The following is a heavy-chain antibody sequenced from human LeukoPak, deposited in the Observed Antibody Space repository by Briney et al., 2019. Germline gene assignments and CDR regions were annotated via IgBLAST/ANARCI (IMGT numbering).Heavy chain of an antibody. CDR2: ISYDGSNK. V-gene: IGHV3-30-3*01. CDR3: AKGMTFQYYYSMDV. CDR1: GFTFRSYA. Sequence: HPGGSLRLSCAASGFTFRSYAMHWVRQAPGKGLEWVAVISYDGSNKYYADSVKGRFTISRDNSKNTLYLQMNSLRAEDTAVYYCAKGMTFQYYYSMDVWGQGTSVTVSS. D-gene: IGHD2/OR15-2a*01. J-gene: IGHJ6*02.